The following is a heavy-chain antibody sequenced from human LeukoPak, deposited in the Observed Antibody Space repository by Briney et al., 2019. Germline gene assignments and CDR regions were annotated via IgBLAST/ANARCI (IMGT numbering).Heavy chain of an antibody. CDR2: IYHSGST. V-gene: IGHV4-30-2*01. CDR1: GGSISSGGYY. D-gene: IGHD6-25*01. J-gene: IGHJ4*02. CDR3: ARVMATGSAADDY. Sequence: SETLSLTCTVSGGSISSGGYYWSWIRQPPGKGLEWIGYIYHSGSTYYNPSLKSRVTVSVDRSKNQFSLKLSSVTAADTAVYYCARVMATGSAADDYWGQGTLVTVSS.